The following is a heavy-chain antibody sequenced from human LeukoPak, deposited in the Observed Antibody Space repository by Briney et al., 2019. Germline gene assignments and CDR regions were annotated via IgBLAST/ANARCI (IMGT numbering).Heavy chain of an antibody. Sequence: GGSLRLSCAASGFTFILYEMKCVREALGEGLEWVSYISRDGTTIYYADSGRGRFTTSKENAKTSMYLQMNSLRAEDAAVYYFARSGYDLVFDYWGEGTLVTVSS. CDR3: ARSGYDLVFDY. D-gene: IGHD5-12*01. CDR2: ISRDGTTI. V-gene: IGHV3-48*03. CDR1: GFTFILYE. J-gene: IGHJ4*02.